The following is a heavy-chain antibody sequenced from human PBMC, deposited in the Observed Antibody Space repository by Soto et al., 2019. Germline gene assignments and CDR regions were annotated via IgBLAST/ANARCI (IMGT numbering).Heavy chain of an antibody. CDR3: AKDTMVAAARRGLVV. Sequence: SETLSLTCAVCGDCISSSQWWTWVRQPPNKSLEYIKEIHHNMHTNYNPSLKGRVAISVDKSKSQFSLRVSSVTAADTAVYYCAKDTMVAAARRGLVVWGQGTTVTVSS. CDR1: GDCISSSQW. V-gene: IGHV4-4*02. CDR2: IHHNMHT. J-gene: IGHJ6*02. D-gene: IGHD6-13*01.